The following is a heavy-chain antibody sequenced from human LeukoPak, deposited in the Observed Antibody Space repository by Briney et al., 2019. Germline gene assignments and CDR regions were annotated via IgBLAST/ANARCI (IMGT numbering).Heavy chain of an antibody. CDR3: AKGGSSSARYFDY. Sequence: GGSLRLSCAASGFTFSSYGMHWVRQAPGKGLEWVAFISYDGSYKYYADSVQGRFTISRDNSKNTLYVQMNSLSTEDTAVYYCAKGGSSSARYFDYWGQGTLVTVSS. J-gene: IGHJ4*02. D-gene: IGHD6-6*01. CDR1: GFTFSSYG. CDR2: ISYDGSYK. V-gene: IGHV3-30*18.